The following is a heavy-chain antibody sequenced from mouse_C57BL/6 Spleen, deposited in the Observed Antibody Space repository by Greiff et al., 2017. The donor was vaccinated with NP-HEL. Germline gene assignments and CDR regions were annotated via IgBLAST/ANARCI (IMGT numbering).Heavy chain of an antibody. D-gene: IGHD2-1*01. CDR2: ISSGSSTI. J-gene: IGHJ2*01. V-gene: IGHV5-17*01. Sequence: EVQVVESGGGLVKPGGSLKLSCAASGFTFSDYGMHWVRQAPEKGLEWVAYISSGSSTIYYADTVKGRFTISRDNAKNTLFLQMTSLRSEDTAMYYCARIYYGNYVDYFDYWGQGTTLTVSS. CDR1: GFTFSDYG. CDR3: ARIYYGNYVDYFDY.